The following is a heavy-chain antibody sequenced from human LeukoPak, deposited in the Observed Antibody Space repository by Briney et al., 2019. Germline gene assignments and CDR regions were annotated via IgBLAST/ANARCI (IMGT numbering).Heavy chain of an antibody. CDR1: GYTFTSYG. J-gene: IGHJ5*02. CDR2: ISAHNGNT. V-gene: IGHV1-18*04. Sequence: GASVKVSCKASGYTFTSYGISWVRQAPGQGLEWMGWISAHNGNTNYAQKLQGRVTMTTDTSTSTAYMELRSLRSDDTAVYYCARDRGYSSGWWSWFDPWGQGTLVTVSS. D-gene: IGHD6-19*01. CDR3: ARDRGYSSGWWSWFDP.